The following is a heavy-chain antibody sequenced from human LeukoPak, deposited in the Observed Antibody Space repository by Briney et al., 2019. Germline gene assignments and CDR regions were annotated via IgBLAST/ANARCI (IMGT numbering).Heavy chain of an antibody. J-gene: IGHJ3*02. CDR2: ISAYNGNT. Sequence: ASVKVSCKASGYTFTSYGISWVRQAPGQGLEWMGWISAYNGNTNCAQKLQGRVTMTTDTSTSTAYMELTSLRSDDTAVYYCARDRDRSTNQWELPQDAFDIWGQGTMVTVSS. CDR1: GYTFTSYG. D-gene: IGHD1-26*01. V-gene: IGHV1-18*01. CDR3: ARDRDRSTNQWELPQDAFDI.